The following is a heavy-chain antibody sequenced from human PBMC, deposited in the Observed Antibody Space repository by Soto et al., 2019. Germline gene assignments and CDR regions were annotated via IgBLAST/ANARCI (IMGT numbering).Heavy chain of an antibody. CDR1: GGSIRSGCNY. CDR2: GYYNGNT. CDR3: VRQTIVRGVLSWFDP. V-gene: IGHV4-39*01. J-gene: IGHJ5*02. Sequence: QLQLQESGPRLVKPSETLSLICSVPGGSIRSGCNYWAWIRQPPGKGLDWIGPGYYNGNTYYNASLKSRVTISADTSKNQFSLKLSSVSAADTAVYYCVRQTIVRGVLSWFDPWGQGTLVTVSS. D-gene: IGHD3-10*01.